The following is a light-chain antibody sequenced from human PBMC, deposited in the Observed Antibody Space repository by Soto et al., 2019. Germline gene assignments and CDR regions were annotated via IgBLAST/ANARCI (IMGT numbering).Light chain of an antibody. J-gene: IGKJ3*01. Sequence: DIQMTQSPSSLSASVGERVTITCRASQSIGVYLNWFQQKPGKAPELVIYGASSLPSGVPPRFRGGGSGTDFTLTISSLRHEDFATYYCQESVSSLGTFGPGTTVDIK. CDR1: QSIGVY. CDR2: GAS. V-gene: IGKV1-39*01. CDR3: QESVSSLGT.